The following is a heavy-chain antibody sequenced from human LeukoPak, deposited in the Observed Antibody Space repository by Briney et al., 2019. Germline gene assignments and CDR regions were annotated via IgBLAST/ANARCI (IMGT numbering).Heavy chain of an antibody. CDR2: IYPGDSDT. V-gene: IGHV5-51*01. CDR3: ARRFNNYDFWTR. D-gene: IGHD3-3*01. CDR1: GYSFTTYW. J-gene: IGHJ4*02. Sequence: GESLKISCEGSGYSFTTYWIGWGRQMPGKGLEWMGVIYPGDSDTRYSPSFQGQVTISADKSINTAYLQWSSLKASDTAMYYCARRFNNYDFWTRWGQGTLVTV.